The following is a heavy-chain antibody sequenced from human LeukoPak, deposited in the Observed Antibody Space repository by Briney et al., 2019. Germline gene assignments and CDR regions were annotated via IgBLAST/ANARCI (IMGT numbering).Heavy chain of an antibody. Sequence: GGSLRLSCAASGFTSSRYAMSWVRQAPGKGLEWVSGISGSGHSTNYADSVKGRFTISRDNSKNTLYLQMNSLRADDTAVYYCAKQSSQRFYDFWTGYYPLDSWGQGTLVTVSS. J-gene: IGHJ4*02. CDR3: AKQSSQRFYDFWTGYYPLDS. V-gene: IGHV3-23*01. D-gene: IGHD3-3*01. CDR1: GFTSSRYA. CDR2: ISGSGHST.